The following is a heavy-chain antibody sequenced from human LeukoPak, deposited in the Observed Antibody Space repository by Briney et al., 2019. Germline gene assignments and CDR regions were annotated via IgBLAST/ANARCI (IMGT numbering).Heavy chain of an antibody. D-gene: IGHD3-10*01. V-gene: IGHV3-20*04. CDR2: INWNGGST. Sequence: PGGSLRLSCAASGFTFDDYGMSWVRQAPGKGLEWVSGINWNGGSTDYADSVKGRFTISRDNAKNSLYLQMNSLRAEDTALYYCARYRLSASTPGGLFDYWGQGTLVTVSS. J-gene: IGHJ4*02. CDR3: ARYRLSASTPGGLFDY. CDR1: GFTFDDYG.